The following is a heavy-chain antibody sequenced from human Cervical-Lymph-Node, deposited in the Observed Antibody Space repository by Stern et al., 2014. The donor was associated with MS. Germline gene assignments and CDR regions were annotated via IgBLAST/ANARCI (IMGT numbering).Heavy chain of an antibody. CDR3: ASSGSGWFFHYFDY. J-gene: IGHJ4*02. V-gene: IGHV1-3*01. CDR1: GYTFTNYA. D-gene: IGHD6-19*01. Sequence: VQLVQSGAEVKKPGASVKLSCKASGYTFTNYAIHWVRQAPGQRLEWMGWINAGNGNTEYSQKFQGRVTITRDTSASTAYMELSRLTSEDTAVYYCASSGSGWFFHYFDYWGQGTLVTVSS. CDR2: INAGNGNT.